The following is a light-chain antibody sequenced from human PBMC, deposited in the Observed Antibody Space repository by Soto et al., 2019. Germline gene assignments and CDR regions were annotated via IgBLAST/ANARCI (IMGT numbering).Light chain of an antibody. V-gene: IGKV1-5*01. Sequence: DIRMTQSPSTLSASVGDRVTITCRASQSISSWLAWYQQKPGKAPKLLIYDASRLESGVPSRFSGSGSGTEFTLTISSLQPDDFATYYCQQYNSYLYTFGQGTKLEIK. J-gene: IGKJ2*01. CDR2: DAS. CDR1: QSISSW. CDR3: QQYNSYLYT.